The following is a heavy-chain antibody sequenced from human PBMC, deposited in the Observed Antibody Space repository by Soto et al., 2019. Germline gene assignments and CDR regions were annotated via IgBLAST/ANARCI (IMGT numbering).Heavy chain of an antibody. Sequence: QVQLVQSGAEVKKSGSSVKVSCKASGGTFSSYAISWVRQAPGQGLEWMGGIIPIFGTANYAQKFQGRVTITADESTSTAYMELSSLRSEDTAVYYCARGGTFGGYPPTDYWGQGTLVTVSS. CDR1: GGTFSSYA. CDR3: ARGGTFGGYPPTDY. D-gene: IGHD3-16*01. J-gene: IGHJ4*02. V-gene: IGHV1-69*01. CDR2: IIPIFGTA.